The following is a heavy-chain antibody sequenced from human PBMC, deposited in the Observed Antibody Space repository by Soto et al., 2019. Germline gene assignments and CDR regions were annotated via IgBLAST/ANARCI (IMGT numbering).Heavy chain of an antibody. D-gene: IGHD6-6*01. V-gene: IGHV3-43*01. CDR1: GFTFDDYT. J-gene: IGHJ4*02. CDR3: AKDQDSSSSFYFDY. CDR2: ISWDGGST. Sequence: GGSLRLSCAASGFTFDDYTMHWVRQAPGKGLEWVSLISWDGGSTYYADSVKGRFTISRDNSKNSLYLQMNSLRTEDTALYYCAKDQDSSSSFYFDYWGQGTLVTVSS.